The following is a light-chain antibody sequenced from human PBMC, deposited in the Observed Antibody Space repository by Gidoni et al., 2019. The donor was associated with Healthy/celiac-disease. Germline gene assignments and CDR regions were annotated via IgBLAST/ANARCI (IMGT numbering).Light chain of an antibody. Sequence: QSVLTQPPSVSGAPGPRVTISCTGSSSNIGAGYDVHWYQQLPGTAPKLLIYGNSNRPSGVSDRFSGSKSGTSASLAITGLQAEDEADYYCQSYDSSLSALIFGTGTKVTVL. CDR1: SSNIGAGYD. J-gene: IGLJ1*01. V-gene: IGLV1-40*01. CDR2: GNS. CDR3: QSYDSSLSALI.